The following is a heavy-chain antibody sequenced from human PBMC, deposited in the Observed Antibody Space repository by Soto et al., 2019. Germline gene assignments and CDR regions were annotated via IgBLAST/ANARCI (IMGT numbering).Heavy chain of an antibody. Sequence: PGGSLRLSCAASGFTFSSYSMNWVRQAPGKGLEWVSSISSSSSYIYYADSVKGRFTISRDNAKNTLSLQMSSLRGDDTAMYYGVKDEVFWPWSQGSLVTVSS. CDR3: VKDEVFWP. J-gene: IGHJ4*02. V-gene: IGHV3-21*01. CDR1: GFTFSSYS. CDR2: ISSSSSYI.